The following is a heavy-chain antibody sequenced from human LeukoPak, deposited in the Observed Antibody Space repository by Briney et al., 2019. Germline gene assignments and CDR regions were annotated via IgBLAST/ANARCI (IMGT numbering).Heavy chain of an antibody. V-gene: IGHV3-74*01. CDR3: ARDLGQYYDTSDNWFDP. D-gene: IGHD3-22*01. Sequence: PGGSLRLSCAASGFTFSSYWTHWVRQAPGKGLVWVSRMNSDGSSTSYADSVKGRFTISRDNAKNTLNLQMNSLRAEDTAVYYCARDLGQYYDTSDNWFDPWGQGTLVTVSS. CDR2: MNSDGSST. J-gene: IGHJ5*02. CDR1: GFTFSSYW.